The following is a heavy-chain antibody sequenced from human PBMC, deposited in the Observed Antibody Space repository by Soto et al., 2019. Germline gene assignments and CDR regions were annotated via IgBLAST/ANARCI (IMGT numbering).Heavy chain of an antibody. J-gene: IGHJ4*02. CDR1: RGNCIRYG. D-gene: IGHD6-19*01. Sequence: VSQRTCWRASRGNCIRYGVRWVRQNPEQGLVWVSRINSDGSSTSYADSVKGRFTISRDNAKNTLYLQMNSLRAEDTAVYYCAAPLSGYSSGWYDYYFDYWGQGTPVPVSS. CDR2: INSDGSST. CDR3: AAPLSGYSSGWYDYYFDY. V-gene: IGHV3-74*01.